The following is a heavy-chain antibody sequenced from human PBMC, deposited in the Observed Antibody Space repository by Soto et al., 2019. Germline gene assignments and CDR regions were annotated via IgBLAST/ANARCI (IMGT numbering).Heavy chain of an antibody. J-gene: IGHJ3*02. CDR1: GFTFSSYA. CDR2: ISGSGGST. D-gene: IGHD6-19*01. V-gene: IGHV3-23*01. Sequence: GGSLRLSCAASGFTFSSYAMSWVRQAPGKGLEWVSAISGSGGSTYYADSVKGRFTISRDNSKNTLYLQMNSLRAEDTAVYYCAKNMWQWLVLSYGGNGDAFDIWGQGTMVTVSS. CDR3: AKNMWQWLVLSYGGNGDAFDI.